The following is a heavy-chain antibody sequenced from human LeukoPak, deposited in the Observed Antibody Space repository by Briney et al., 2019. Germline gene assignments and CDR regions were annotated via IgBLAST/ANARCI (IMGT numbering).Heavy chain of an antibody. J-gene: IGHJ4*02. CDR2: IRVNDET. Sequence: GGSLRLSCAASGFTFSNYAMNWVRQAPRKGLEWVSGIRVNDETYYADSVKGRFTISRDNSENTLYLQMNSLRAEDTAVYYCARDPLGGVTDYWGQGTLVTVSS. CDR1: GFTFSNYA. CDR3: ARDPLGGVTDY. V-gene: IGHV3-23*01. D-gene: IGHD3-10*01.